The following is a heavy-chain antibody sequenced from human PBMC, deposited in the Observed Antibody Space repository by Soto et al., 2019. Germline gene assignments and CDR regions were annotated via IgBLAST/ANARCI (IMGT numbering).Heavy chain of an antibody. J-gene: IGHJ5*02. V-gene: IGHV1-69*08. CDR3: ARDVYCSGGSCYPVNWFDP. CDR1: GGTFSSYT. Sequence: QIQLVQSGAEVKKPGSSVKVSYKASGGTFSSYTVSWVRQAPGQGLEWMGRIIPILNIANYAQKFQGRVTITADKSTSTAYMELSSLRSEDTAVYYCARDVYCSGGSCYPVNWFDPWGQGTLVTVSS. D-gene: IGHD2-15*01. CDR2: IIPILNIA.